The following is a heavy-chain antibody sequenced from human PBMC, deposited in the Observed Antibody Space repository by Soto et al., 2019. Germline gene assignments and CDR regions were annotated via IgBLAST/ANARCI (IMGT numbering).Heavy chain of an antibody. V-gene: IGHV3-74*03. CDR1: GFTSPHFW. CDR3: ARLGTYYDSSGFLY. Sequence: LRLSCAVSGFTSPHFWMHWVRQAPGGGLEWVSRIHSDGTSIMYADSVKGRFTVSRDSAKGTVYLQLNSLKAEDTAVYFCARLGTYYDSSGFLYWGQGTLVTVSS. D-gene: IGHD3-22*01. CDR2: IHSDGTSI. J-gene: IGHJ4*02.